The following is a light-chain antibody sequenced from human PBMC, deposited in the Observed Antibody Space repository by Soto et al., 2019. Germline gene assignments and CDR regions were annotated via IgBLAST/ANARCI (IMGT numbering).Light chain of an antibody. CDR3: QQYDNLPFT. CDR1: QDIRHY. CDR2: DAS. J-gene: IGKJ3*01. V-gene: IGKV1-33*01. Sequence: DIQMTQSPSSLSASVGDRVTITCQASQDIRHYLNWYQQRPVKAPKLLIYDASNMETGVPSRFSGGGSGTDFTFTITSLQPEDFATYYCQQYDNLPFTFGPGTKVDIK.